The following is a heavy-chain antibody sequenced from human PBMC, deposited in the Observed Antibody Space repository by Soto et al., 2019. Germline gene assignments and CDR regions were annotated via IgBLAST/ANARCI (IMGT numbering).Heavy chain of an antibody. CDR2: INHSGST. D-gene: IGHD3-22*01. Sequence: SETLSLTCAVYGGSFSGYYWSWIRQPPGKGLEWIGEINHSGSTNYNPSLKSRVTTSVDTSKNQFSLKLSSVTAADTAVYYCARGRRYYDSSGYYYNWFDPWGQGTLVTVSS. CDR3: ARGRRYYDSSGYYYNWFDP. CDR1: GGSFSGYY. J-gene: IGHJ5*02. V-gene: IGHV4-34*01.